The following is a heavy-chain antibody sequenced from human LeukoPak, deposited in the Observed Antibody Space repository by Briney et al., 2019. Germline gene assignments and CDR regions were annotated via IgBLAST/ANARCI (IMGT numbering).Heavy chain of an antibody. D-gene: IGHD5-12*01. J-gene: IGHJ5*02. CDR1: GYTFTSYA. V-gene: IGHV7-4-1*02. CDR3: ARPFKYSGYDFSWFDP. Sequence: ASVKVSFKASGYTFTSYAMNWVRQAPGQGLEWMGWINTNTGNPTYAQGFTGRFVFSLDTSVSTAYLQISSLKAEDTAVYYCARPFKYSGYDFSWFDPWGQGTLVTVSS. CDR2: INTNTGNP.